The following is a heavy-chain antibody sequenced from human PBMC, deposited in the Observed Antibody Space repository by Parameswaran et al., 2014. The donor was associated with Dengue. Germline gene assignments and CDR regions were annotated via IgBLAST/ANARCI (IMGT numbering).Heavy chain of an antibody. V-gene: IGHV1-8*01. CDR3: ARGNNLSGWYSRSDY. CDR2: MNPNSGNT. D-gene: IGHD6-19*01. J-gene: IGHJ4*02. Sequence: WVRQAPGQGLEWMGWMNPNSGNTGYAQKFQGRVTMTRNTSISTAYMELSSLRSEDTAVYYCARGNNLSGWYSRSDYWGQGTLVTVSS.